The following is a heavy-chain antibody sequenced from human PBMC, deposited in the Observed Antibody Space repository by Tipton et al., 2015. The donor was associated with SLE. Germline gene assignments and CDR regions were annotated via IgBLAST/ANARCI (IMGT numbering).Heavy chain of an antibody. D-gene: IGHD6-19*01. Sequence: TLSLTCAVYGGSFSGYYWSWIRQPPGKGLEWIGEINHSGSTNYNPSLKSRVTISVDTSKNQFSLKLSSVTAADTAVYYCARVVAVAGIHYYSVAIWGQGTTVTVSS. CDR2: INHSGST. CDR1: GGSFSGYY. J-gene: IGHJ6*02. V-gene: IGHV4-34*01. CDR3: ARVVAVAGIHYYSVAI.